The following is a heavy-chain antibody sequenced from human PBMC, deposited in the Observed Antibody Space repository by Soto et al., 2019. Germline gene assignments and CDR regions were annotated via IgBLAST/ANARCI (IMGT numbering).Heavy chain of an antibody. Sequence: ASVKVSCKASGGTFSSYAISWVRQAPGQGLEWMGGIIPIFGTANYAQKFQGRVTITADESTSTAYMELSSLRSEDTAVYYCARGFPGYYDIPEGSGPSYFDYWGQGTLVTVSS. CDR2: IIPIFGTA. CDR3: ARGFPGYYDIPEGSGPSYFDY. D-gene: IGHD3-9*01. J-gene: IGHJ4*02. V-gene: IGHV1-69*13. CDR1: GGTFSSYA.